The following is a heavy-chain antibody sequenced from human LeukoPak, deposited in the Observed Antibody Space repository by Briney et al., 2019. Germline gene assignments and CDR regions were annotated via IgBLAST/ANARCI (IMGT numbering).Heavy chain of an antibody. Sequence: GGSLRLSCAASGFTFRSYSMNWVRQAPGKGLEWVSYISSSSSTIYYADSVKGRFTISRDNSENTLYLQMKSLRAEDTAVYYCARGDGYNFFDYWGQGTLVTVSS. CDR2: ISSSSSTI. CDR1: GFTFRSYS. J-gene: IGHJ4*02. D-gene: IGHD5-24*01. CDR3: ARGDGYNFFDY. V-gene: IGHV3-48*01.